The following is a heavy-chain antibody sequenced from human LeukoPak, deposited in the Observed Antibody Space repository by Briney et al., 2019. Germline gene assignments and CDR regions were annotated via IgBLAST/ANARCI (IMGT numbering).Heavy chain of an antibody. D-gene: IGHD2-15*01. CDR2: ISSSNYI. V-gene: IGHV3-21*01. J-gene: IGHJ4*02. CDR3: ASRYCSGGSCYFGFDY. Sequence: GGSLRLSCAASGFTFSSYSMNWVRQAPGKGLEWVSSISSSNYIYYADSVKGRFTISRDNAKNSLYLQMNSLRAEDTAVYYCASRYCSGGSCYFGFDYWGQGTLVTVSS. CDR1: GFTFSSYS.